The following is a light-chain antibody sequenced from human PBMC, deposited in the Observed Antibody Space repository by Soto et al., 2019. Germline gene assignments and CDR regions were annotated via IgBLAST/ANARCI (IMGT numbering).Light chain of an antibody. Sequence: QSVLTQPASVSGSPGQSMTISCTGSSSDVGGYHYVSWYQQHPGKAPKLIIYQVSHRPSGVSDRFAGSKSGNTASLTISGLQGEDEATYYCSSCTSTHTYVFGTGTKVTVL. J-gene: IGLJ1*01. V-gene: IGLV2-14*03. CDR3: SSCTSTHTYV. CDR2: QVS. CDR1: SSDVGGYHY.